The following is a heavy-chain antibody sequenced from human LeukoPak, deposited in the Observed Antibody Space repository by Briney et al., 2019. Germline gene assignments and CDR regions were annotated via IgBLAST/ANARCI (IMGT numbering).Heavy chain of an antibody. CDR3: ASPGAVAGHY. Sequence: PGGSLRLSCAASGLTFSSYSMNWVRQAPGKGLEWVSYISSSSSTIYYADSVKGRFTISRDNAKNSLYLQMNSLRAEDTAVYYCASPGAVAGHYWGQGTLVTVSS. CDR1: GLTFSSYS. CDR2: ISSSSSTI. D-gene: IGHD6-19*01. J-gene: IGHJ4*02. V-gene: IGHV3-48*01.